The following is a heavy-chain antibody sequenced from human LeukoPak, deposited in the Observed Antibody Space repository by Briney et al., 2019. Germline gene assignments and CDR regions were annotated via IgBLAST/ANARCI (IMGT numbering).Heavy chain of an antibody. J-gene: IGHJ4*02. CDR2: IKQDGSEK. D-gene: IGHD6-6*01. Sequence: PGGSLRLSCAASGFTFSSYWMTWVRQAPGQGLEWVAYIKQDGSEKNYVDSVKGRFTISRDNAKNSLFLQMNSLRAEDTAVYYCATRSIAGRPGTDYWGQGTLVPGSS. CDR3: ATRSIAGRPGTDY. V-gene: IGHV3-7*01. CDR1: GFTFSSYW.